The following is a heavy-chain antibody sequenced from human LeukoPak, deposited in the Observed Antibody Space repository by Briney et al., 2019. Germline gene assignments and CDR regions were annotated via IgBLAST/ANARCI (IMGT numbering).Heavy chain of an antibody. CDR2: INRGGST. V-gene: IGHV4-34*01. Sequence: SETLSLTCAVYGDSFSDFYWSWIRQPPGKGLEWIGEINRGGSTNYNPSLKSRVTITLDTSVNQFFLRLSPVTAADAGVYYCARERASNNYNNWFDPWGQGTLVTVSS. CDR3: ARERASNNYNNWFDP. J-gene: IGHJ5*02. D-gene: IGHD4-11*01. CDR1: GDSFSDFY.